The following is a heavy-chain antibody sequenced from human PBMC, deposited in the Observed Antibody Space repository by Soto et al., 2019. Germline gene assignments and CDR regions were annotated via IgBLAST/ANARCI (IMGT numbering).Heavy chain of an antibody. Sequence: SETPSLTCAVYGGSFIGYYWIWVRQPPGKGLEWIGEINHSGSTNYNPSLKSRVTISVDTSKNQFSLKLSSVTAADTAVYYCARGKTGDIVVVPFVDVWGKGTTVTVSS. CDR1: GGSFIGYY. CDR2: INHSGST. J-gene: IGHJ6*04. V-gene: IGHV4-34*01. CDR3: ARGKTGDIVVVPFVDV. D-gene: IGHD2-2*01.